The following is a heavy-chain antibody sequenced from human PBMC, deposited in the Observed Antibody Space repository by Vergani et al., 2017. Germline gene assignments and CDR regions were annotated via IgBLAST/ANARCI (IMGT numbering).Heavy chain of an antibody. V-gene: IGHV3-48*01. J-gene: IGHJ4*02. D-gene: IGHD6-13*01. CDR3: ARSGMQQQLVRYYFDF. Sequence: EVQLVESGGGLVQPGGSLRLSCAASGFTFSSYSMNWVRQAPGKGLEWVSYISSSSTIYYADSVKGRFTISRDNAKNSLYLQMNSLRAEDTAVYYCARSGMQQQLVRYYFDFWGQGTLVTVSS. CDR2: ISSSSTI. CDR1: GFTFSSYS.